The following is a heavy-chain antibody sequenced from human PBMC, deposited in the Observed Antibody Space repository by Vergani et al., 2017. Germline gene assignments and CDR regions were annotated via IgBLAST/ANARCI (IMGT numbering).Heavy chain of an antibody. CDR3: ARGRLKIEGITSNWFDP. CDR1: GYTFTSYG. V-gene: IGHV1-18*01. D-gene: IGHD1-14*01. J-gene: IGHJ5*02. Sequence: QVPLVQSGAEVKKPGASVKVSCKASGYTFTSYGISWVRQAPGQGLEWMGWINAYNGNTNYVQKLQGRVTMTTDTSTSTAYMELRSLRSDDTAVYYCARGRLKIEGITSNWFDPWGQGTLITVSS. CDR2: INAYNGNT.